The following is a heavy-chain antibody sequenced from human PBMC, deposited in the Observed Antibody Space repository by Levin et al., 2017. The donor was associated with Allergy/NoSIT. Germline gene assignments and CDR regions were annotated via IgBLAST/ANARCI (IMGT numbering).Heavy chain of an antibody. CDR2: ITKPSRTI. Sequence: LSLTCAASGFILRTSDMNWVRQAPGKGLEWISFITKPSRTISYADSVKGRFTVSRDNAKNLLYLDMNSLRAEDTAVYYCVTDESGDEDFEYWGQGTLVTVSS. V-gene: IGHV3-48*01. J-gene: IGHJ4*02. CDR3: VTDESGDEDFEY. D-gene: IGHD7-27*01. CDR1: GFILRTSD.